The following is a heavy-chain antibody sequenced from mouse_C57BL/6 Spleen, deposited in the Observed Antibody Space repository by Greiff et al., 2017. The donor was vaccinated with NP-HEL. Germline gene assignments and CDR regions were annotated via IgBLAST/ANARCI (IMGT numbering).Heavy chain of an antibody. CDR2: ISSGSSTI. Sequence: EVKLVESGGGLVKPGGSLKLSCAASGFTFSDYGMHWVRQAPEKGLEWVAYISSGSSTIYYADTVKGRSTISRDNATNTLFLQMTSLRSEDTAMYYCASLPYGSGYPYYFDYWGQGTTLTVSS. CDR1: GFTFSDYG. J-gene: IGHJ2*01. D-gene: IGHD1-1*01. V-gene: IGHV5-17*01. CDR3: ASLPYGSGYPYYFDY.